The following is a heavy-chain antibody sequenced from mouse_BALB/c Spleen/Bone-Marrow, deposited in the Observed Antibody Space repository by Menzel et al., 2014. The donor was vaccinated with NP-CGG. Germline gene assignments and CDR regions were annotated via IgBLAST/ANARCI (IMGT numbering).Heavy chain of an antibody. CDR2: IWRGGST. V-gene: IGHV2-5-1*01. D-gene: IGHD2-10*02. CDR1: GFSLTSYG. Sequence: QVQLQQSGPRLVQPSQSLSITCTVSGFSLTSYGVHWVRQSPGKGLEWLGVIWRGGSTDYNAAFMSRLSITKDNSKSQVFFKMNSLQADDTAIYYCAKNNKYGNYGGLDAMDYWGQGTSVTVSS. J-gene: IGHJ4*01. CDR3: AKNNKYGNYGGLDAMDY.